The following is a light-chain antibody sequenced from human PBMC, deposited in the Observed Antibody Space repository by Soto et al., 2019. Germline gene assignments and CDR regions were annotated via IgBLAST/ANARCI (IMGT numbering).Light chain of an antibody. CDR1: QSINSF. J-gene: IGKJ1*01. V-gene: IGKV3-20*01. Sequence: EIVLTQSPGTLSLSPGEGATLSCRASQSINSFLAWYQQRRGQAPRLLIHGASNRATGIPDRFSGSGSGTDFTLTISRLEPEDFAVYCCQQYSGSPRTFGQGTKVDIK. CDR3: QQYSGSPRT. CDR2: GAS.